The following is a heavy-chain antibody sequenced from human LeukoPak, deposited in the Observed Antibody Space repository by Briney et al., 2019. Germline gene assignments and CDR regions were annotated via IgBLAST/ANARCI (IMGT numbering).Heavy chain of an antibody. CDR1: GGSFSGYY. J-gene: IGHJ3*02. CDR2: IYYSGST. Sequence: PSETLSLTCAVYGGSFSGYYWSWIRQPPGKGLEWIGYIYYSGSTNYNPSLKSRVTISVDTSKNQFSLKLSSVTAADTAVYYCARSFYYDFWSGYYSMTVGAFDIWGQGTMVTVSS. V-gene: IGHV4-59*01. D-gene: IGHD3-3*01. CDR3: ARSFYYDFWSGYYSMTVGAFDI.